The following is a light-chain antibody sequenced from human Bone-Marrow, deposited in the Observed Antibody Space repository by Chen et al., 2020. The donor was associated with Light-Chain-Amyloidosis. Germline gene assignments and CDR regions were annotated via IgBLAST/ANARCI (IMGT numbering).Light chain of an antibody. V-gene: IGKV4-1*01. Sequence: DIVVTQSPDSLVVSLGERATINCKSSQSVLYNSDNKNYLAWYQQKPGRPPKLLIYWASFRESGVPDRFSGSGSGTDFTLTISSLQAEDVAVYYCQQYYGTPFTFGPGTKVNV. CDR3: QQYYGTPFT. CDR2: WAS. J-gene: IGKJ3*01. CDR1: QSVLYNSDNKNY.